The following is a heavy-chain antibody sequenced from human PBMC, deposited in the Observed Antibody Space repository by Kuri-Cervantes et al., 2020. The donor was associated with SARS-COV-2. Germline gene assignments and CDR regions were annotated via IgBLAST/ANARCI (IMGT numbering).Heavy chain of an antibody. J-gene: IGHJ4*02. D-gene: IGHD5-12*01. Sequence: SETLSLTCAVYGGSFSGYYWSWIRQPPGEGLEWIGEINHSGSTNYNPSLKSRVTISVDTSKNQFSLKLSSVTAADTAVYYCARRRGYSGYVDRPSYFDYWGQGTLVTVSS. CDR3: ARRRGYSGYVDRPSYFDY. CDR1: GGSFSGYY. V-gene: IGHV4-34*01. CDR2: INHSGST.